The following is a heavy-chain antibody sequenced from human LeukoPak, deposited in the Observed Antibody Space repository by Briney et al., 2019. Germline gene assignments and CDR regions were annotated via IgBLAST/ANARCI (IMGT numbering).Heavy chain of an antibody. D-gene: IGHD3-10*01. CDR3: ARVSDGSGSYFDY. CDR2: IYYSGST. J-gene: IGHJ4*02. CDR1: GGSISSYY. Sequence: TSETLSLTCTVSGGSISSYYWSWIRQPPGKGLEWIGYIYYSGSTNYNPSLKSRVIISVDTSKNQFSLKLSSVTAADTAVYYCARVSDGSGSYFDYWGQGTLVTVSS. V-gene: IGHV4-59*01.